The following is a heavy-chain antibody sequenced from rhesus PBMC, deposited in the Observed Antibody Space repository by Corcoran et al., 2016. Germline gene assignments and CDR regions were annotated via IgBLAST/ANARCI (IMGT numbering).Heavy chain of an antibody. Sequence: QLQLQESGPGLVKPSETLSVTCAVSGGSISSSYWSWIRQAPGKGLEWIGYIYGSGSSTNDNPSLKRRVTLSVDTSKNQLSLKLSAVTAADTAVYYCARAPLEWWSFDYWGQGVLVTVSS. CDR1: GGSISSSY. CDR2: IYGSGSST. D-gene: IGHD2-39*02. V-gene: IGHV4-169*02. J-gene: IGHJ4*01. CDR3: ARAPLEWWSFDY.